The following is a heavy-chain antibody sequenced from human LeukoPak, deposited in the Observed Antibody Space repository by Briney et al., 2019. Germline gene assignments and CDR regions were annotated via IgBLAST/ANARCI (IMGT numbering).Heavy chain of an antibody. CDR1: GFTFRNYA. J-gene: IGHJ4*02. V-gene: IGHV3-30*04. Sequence: GGSLRLSCEASGFTFRNYAMHWVRQAPGKGLEWVALISDDGSNKYYADSVKGRFTISRDNSKNTLYLQMNSLRAEDTAVYYCAKDIYYDYYAPSRSLNFDYWGQGTLVTVSS. D-gene: IGHD3-3*01. CDR3: AKDIYYDYYAPSRSLNFDY. CDR2: ISDDGSNK.